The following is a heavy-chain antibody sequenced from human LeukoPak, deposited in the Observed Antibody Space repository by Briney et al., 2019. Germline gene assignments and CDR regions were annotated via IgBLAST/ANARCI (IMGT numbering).Heavy chain of an antibody. CDR1: GYTFTSYA. CDR2: INPGSGST. J-gene: IGHJ4*02. CDR3: ARGRTTITSVFDY. V-gene: IGHV1-46*01. D-gene: IGHD4-11*01. Sequence: ASVKVSCKASGYTFTSYAMNWVRQAPGQGLEWMGIINPGSGSTRYAQKFQGRVTMTRDMSTSTVYMELSSLRSEDTAVYYCARGRTTITSVFDYWGQGTLVTVSS.